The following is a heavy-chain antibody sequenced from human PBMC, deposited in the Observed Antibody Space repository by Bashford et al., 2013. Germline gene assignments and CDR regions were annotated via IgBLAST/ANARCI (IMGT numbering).Heavy chain of an antibody. D-gene: IGHD5-12*01. V-gene: IGHV1-2*06. J-gene: IGHJ4*02. Sequence: ASVKVSCKASGYTFTGYYMHWVRQAPGQGLEWMGRINPNSGGTNYAQKFQGRVTMTRDTSTSTVYMELSSLRSEDTAVYYCARCIGYRGFTYYFDYWGQGTLVTVSS. CDR1: GYTFTGYY. CDR3: ARCIGYRGFTYYFDY. CDR2: INPNSGGT.